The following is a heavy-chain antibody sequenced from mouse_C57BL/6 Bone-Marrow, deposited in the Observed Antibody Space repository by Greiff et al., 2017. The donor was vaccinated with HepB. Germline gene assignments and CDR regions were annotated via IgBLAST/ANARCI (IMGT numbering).Heavy chain of an antibody. J-gene: IGHJ4*01. CDR3: AGSGYDRAMDY. D-gene: IGHD2-3*01. CDR1: EYEFPSHD. CDR2: VNTDGGST. V-gene: IGHV5-2*01. Sequence: DVMLVESGGGLVQPGESLKLSCESNEYEFPSHDMSWVRKTPEKRLELVAAVNTDGGSTYYPDTMERRFIISRDNTKKTLYLQMSSLRSEDTALYYCAGSGYDRAMDYWGQGTSVTVSS.